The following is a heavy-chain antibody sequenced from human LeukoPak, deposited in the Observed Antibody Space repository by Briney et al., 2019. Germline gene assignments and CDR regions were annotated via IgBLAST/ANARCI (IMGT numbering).Heavy chain of an antibody. J-gene: IGHJ4*02. D-gene: IGHD3-22*01. CDR1: GDSVSSNNAA. Sequence: SQTLSLTCAISGDSVSSNNAAWNWIRQSPSRGLEWLGRTYYRSKWYNNYAVSVKSRIIINPDTSKNQFSLQLNSVTPEDTAVYCCAGAYYDSSGYFNFDYWGQGTLVTVSS. V-gene: IGHV6-1*01. CDR3: AGAYYDSSGYFNFDY. CDR2: TYYRSKWYN.